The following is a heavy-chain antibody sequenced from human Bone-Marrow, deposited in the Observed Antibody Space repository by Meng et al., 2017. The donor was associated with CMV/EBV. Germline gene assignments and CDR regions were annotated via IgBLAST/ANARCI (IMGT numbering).Heavy chain of an antibody. CDR2: ISYDGSNK. D-gene: IGHD3-22*01. CDR3: AKRGSYYYDSSGSYIASPVEH. CDR1: GFTFSSYA. J-gene: IGHJ1*01. V-gene: IGHV3-30-3*02. Sequence: GGSLRLSCAASGFTFSSYAMHWVRQAPGKGLEWVAVISYDGSNKYYADSVKGRFTISRDNSKNTIFLQMNSLRVEDTAIYYCAKRGSYYYDSSGSYIASPVEHWGQGTLVTVPS.